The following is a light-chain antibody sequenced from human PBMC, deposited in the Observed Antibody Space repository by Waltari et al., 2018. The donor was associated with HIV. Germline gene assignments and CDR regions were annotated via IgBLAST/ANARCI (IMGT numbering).Light chain of an antibody. Sequence: QSALTQPASVSGSPGQSITISCTGTSSDVGNYNLVSWYQQHPGKAPKLMIFEVTKPPAGVSNRVARSKSGNTASLTSSGLQAADEGDYYCCSFGGIHGIFGGGTKLTVL. J-gene: IGLJ2*01. V-gene: IGLV2-23*02. CDR3: CSFGGIHGI. CDR2: EVT. CDR1: SSDVGNYNL.